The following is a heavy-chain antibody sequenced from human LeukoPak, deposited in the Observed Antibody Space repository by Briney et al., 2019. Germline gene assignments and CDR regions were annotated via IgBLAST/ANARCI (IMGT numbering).Heavy chain of an antibody. Sequence: PGVSLRLSCTASGFTFSGYSMNWIRQAPGKGLEWVSSFGTRSTSIYHAGSVKGRFAISRDNAKNLLYLQMNSLRAEDTALYYCAREVSEGFDFWGQGTLVTVSS. J-gene: IGHJ4*02. CDR1: GFTFSGYS. V-gene: IGHV3-21*01. D-gene: IGHD3-22*01. CDR3: AREVSEGFDF. CDR2: FGTRSTSI.